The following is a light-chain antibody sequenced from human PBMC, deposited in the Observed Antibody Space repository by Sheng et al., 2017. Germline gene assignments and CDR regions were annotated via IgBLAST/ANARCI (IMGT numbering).Light chain of an antibody. J-gene: IGKJ2*03. CDR1: QSVGSIY. CDR2: DAS. V-gene: IGKV3D-20*02. CDR3: QQRSNWPYS. Sequence: EIVLTQSPGTLSLSPGERATLSCRASQSVGSIYLAWYQQKPGQAPRLLIYDASNRATGIPARFSGSGSGTDFTLTISSLEPEDFAVYYCQQRSNWPYSFGQGTKAGDQT.